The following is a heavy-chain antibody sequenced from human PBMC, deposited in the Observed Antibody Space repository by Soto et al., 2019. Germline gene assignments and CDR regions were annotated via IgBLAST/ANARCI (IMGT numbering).Heavy chain of an antibody. CDR2: ISYDGSDN. CDR3: AKGGAHSRGCCGGRCYGVFEN. J-gene: IGHJ4*02. V-gene: IGHV3-30*18. CDR1: GFTFSTYG. D-gene: IGHD2-15*01. Sequence: QVQLVQSGGGVVQPGRSLRLSCAASGFTFSTYGMHWVRQAPGKGLEWVAVISYDGSDNYYADSVTGRFTISRDTSKNTLNLKMNSLRAEDTAVYYCAKGGAHSRGCCGGRCYGVFENWGQGNLVTVSS.